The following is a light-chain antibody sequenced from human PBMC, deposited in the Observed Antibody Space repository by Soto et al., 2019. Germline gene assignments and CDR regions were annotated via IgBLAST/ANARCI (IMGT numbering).Light chain of an antibody. Sequence: EIVLTQSPGTLSLSPGERATLSCRASQSVSSSYLAWYQQKPGQAPRLLIYGASTRATGIAARFSGSGSGTEFTLTISSLRSEDFAVYYCQQYNNWLTWTFGQGTNVDI. CDR3: QQYNNWLTWT. V-gene: IGKV3-15*01. CDR2: GAS. J-gene: IGKJ1*01. CDR1: QSVSSSY.